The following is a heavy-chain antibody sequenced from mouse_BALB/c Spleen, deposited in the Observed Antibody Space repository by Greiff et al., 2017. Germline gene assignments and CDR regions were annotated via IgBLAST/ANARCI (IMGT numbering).Heavy chain of an antibody. CDR1: GFTFSSYT. J-gene: IGHJ4*01. CDR2: ISHGGGST. V-gene: IGHV5-12-2*01. CDR3: ARQSLWVLYAIDY. Sequence: EVMLVESGGGLVQPGGFLKLSCAASGFTFSSYTMSLVRQTPEKRLEWVAYISHGGGSTYYPDTVKGRFTISRDNAKNTLYLQMSSLKSEDTAMYYCARQSLWVLYAIDYWGQGTSVTVSS. D-gene: IGHD6-1*01.